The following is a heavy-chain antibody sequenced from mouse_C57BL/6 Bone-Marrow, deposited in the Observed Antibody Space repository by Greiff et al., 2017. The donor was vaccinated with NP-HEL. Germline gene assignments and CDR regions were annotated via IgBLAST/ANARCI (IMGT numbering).Heavy chain of an antibody. J-gene: IGHJ4*01. CDR2: ISYDGSN. Sequence: EVKLVESGPGLVKPSQSLSLTCSVTGYSITSGYYWNWIRQFPGNKLEWMGYISYDGSNNYNPSLKNRISITRDTSKNQFFLKLNSVTTEDTATYYCAGLFYAMDYWGQGTSVTVSS. CDR3: AGLFYAMDY. V-gene: IGHV3-6*01. CDR1: GYSITSGYY.